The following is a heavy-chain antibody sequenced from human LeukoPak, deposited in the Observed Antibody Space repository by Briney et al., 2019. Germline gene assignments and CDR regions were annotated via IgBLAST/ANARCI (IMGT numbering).Heavy chain of an antibody. CDR3: ARDGPTAAPFDY. Sequence: AVKVSCKASGYRFTSYDMHWVRQAPGQGLEWMGIINPSGGSTSYAQRFQGRVAMTRDTSTTTVYMEVNSLTSEDTAVYFCARDGPTAAPFDYWGQGTLVTVSS. CDR2: INPSGGST. J-gene: IGHJ4*02. D-gene: IGHD2-2*01. V-gene: IGHV1-46*01. CDR1: GYRFTSYD.